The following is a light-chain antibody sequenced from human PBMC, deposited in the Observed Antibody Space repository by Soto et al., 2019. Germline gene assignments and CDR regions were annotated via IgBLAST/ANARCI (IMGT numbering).Light chain of an antibody. Sequence: EIVMTQSPATLSVSPGERATLSCRASQSISSNLAWYQQKPGQAPRLLIYGESTRATGIPARFSGSGSGTEFTLTISSLQSEDFAVYYCQQYNNCPPWTFGQGTKVEIK. CDR1: QSISSN. V-gene: IGKV3D-15*01. CDR2: GES. CDR3: QQYNNCPPWT. J-gene: IGKJ1*01.